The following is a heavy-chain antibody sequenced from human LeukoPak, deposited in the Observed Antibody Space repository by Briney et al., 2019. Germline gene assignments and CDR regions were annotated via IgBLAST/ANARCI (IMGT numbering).Heavy chain of an antibody. Sequence: SETLSFTCTVSGGSISSGSYYWSWIRQPAGKGLEWIGRIYTSGSTNYNPSLKSRVTISVDTSKNQFSLKLSSVTAADTAVYYCARGGAARPYFDYWGQGTLVTVSS. CDR3: ARGGAARPYFDY. CDR2: IYTSGST. J-gene: IGHJ4*02. V-gene: IGHV4-61*02. D-gene: IGHD6-6*01. CDR1: GGSISSGSYY.